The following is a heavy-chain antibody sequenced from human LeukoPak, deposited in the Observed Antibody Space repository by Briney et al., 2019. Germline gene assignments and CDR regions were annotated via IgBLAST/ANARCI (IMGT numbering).Heavy chain of an antibody. Sequence: SETLSLTCTVSGGSISSYYWSWIRQSPGKGLEWIGYIYYSGSTNYNPSLKSRVTISVDTSKNQFSLKLSSVTAADTAVYYCARSSSGWWAYFDYWGQGTLVTVSS. CDR3: ARSSSGWWAYFDY. CDR2: IYYSGST. D-gene: IGHD6-19*01. CDR1: GGSISSYY. J-gene: IGHJ4*02. V-gene: IGHV4-59*08.